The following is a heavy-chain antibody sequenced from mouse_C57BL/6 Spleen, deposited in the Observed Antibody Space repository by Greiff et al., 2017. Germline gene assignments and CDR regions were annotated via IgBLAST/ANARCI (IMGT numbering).Heavy chain of an antibody. J-gene: IGHJ3*01. D-gene: IGHD1-1*01. CDR3: ARRDYGSRGGLAY. V-gene: IGHV1-69*01. CDR2: VDPSDSYT. Sequence: QVQLQQPGAELVMPGASVKLSCKASGYTFTSYWMHWVKQRPGQGLEWIGEVDPSDSYTNSNQKFKGKSTLTVDKSSSTAYMQLSSLTSADSAVYYCARRDYGSRGGLAYWGQGTLVTVSA. CDR1: GYTFTSYW.